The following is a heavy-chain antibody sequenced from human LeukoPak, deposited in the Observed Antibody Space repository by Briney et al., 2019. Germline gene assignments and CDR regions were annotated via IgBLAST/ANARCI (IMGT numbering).Heavy chain of an antibody. CDR1: GSTFNTYG. V-gene: IGHV3-23*01. J-gene: IGHJ4*02. CDR3: ANELWLRGYFDY. Sequence: GRSLRLSCAASGSTFNTYGMTWVRQTPEKGLDWVSGISGSGERKYYADPLKGGFTITKENTENTLYLQMNSMRDEDTAVYHCANELWLRGYFDYWGQGILVTVSS. D-gene: IGHD5-18*01. CDR2: ISGSGERK.